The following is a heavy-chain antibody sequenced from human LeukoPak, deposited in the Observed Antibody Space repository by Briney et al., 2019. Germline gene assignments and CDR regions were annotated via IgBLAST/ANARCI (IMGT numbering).Heavy chain of an antibody. V-gene: IGHV3-48*02. CDR2: MCSSTNPI. CDR1: GFTFSSYS. CDR3: ARGGYGANDDAFDI. J-gene: IGHJ3*02. Sequence: PGGSLRLSCAPSGFTFSSYSVNWVRQAPGEGREWVSYMCSSTNPIYYADSVKRRFTTTRDNAKNSLFLQMNSLRDEDTAVYYCARGGYGANDDAFDIWGQGTMVTVSS. D-gene: IGHD4-23*01.